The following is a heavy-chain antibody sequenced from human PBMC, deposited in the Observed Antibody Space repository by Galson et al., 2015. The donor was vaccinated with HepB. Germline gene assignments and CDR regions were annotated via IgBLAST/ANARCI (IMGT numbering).Heavy chain of an antibody. CDR2: ISSSSSYI. CDR1: GFTFSSYS. V-gene: IGHV3-21*01. Sequence: SLRLSCAASGFTFSSYSMNWVRQAPGKGLEWVSSISSSSSYIYYADSVKGRFTISRDNAKNSLYLQMNSLRAEDTAVYYCARDLRWSSGQDETPLAGAFDIWGQGTMVTVSS. J-gene: IGHJ3*02. D-gene: IGHD3-22*01. CDR3: ARDLRWSSGQDETPLAGAFDI.